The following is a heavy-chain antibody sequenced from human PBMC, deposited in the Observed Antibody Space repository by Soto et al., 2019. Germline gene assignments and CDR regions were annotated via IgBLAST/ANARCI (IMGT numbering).Heavy chain of an antibody. V-gene: IGHV3-74*01. CDR2: INSDGSGT. Sequence: PGGSLRLSCAASGFTFSSYWMHWVRQAPGKGLVWVSRINSDGSGTSYADSVKGRFTISRDNAKNTLYLQMNSLRAEDTAVYYCARKINYDFMYYYYGMDVWGQGTTVTVSS. J-gene: IGHJ6*02. D-gene: IGHD3-3*01. CDR3: ARKINYDFMYYYYGMDV. CDR1: GFTFSSYW.